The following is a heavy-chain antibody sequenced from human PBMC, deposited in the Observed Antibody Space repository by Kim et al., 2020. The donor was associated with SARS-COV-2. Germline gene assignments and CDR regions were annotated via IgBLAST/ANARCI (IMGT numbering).Heavy chain of an antibody. CDR2: ISYDGSNK. CDR1: GFTFSSYA. Sequence: GGSLRLSCAASGFTFSSYAMHWVRQAPGKGLEWVAVISYDGSNKYYADSVKGRFTISRDNSKNTLYLQMNSLRAEDTAVYYCATGRRGGATTFVGSILFPSDYWGQGTLVTVSS. V-gene: IGHV3-30*04. J-gene: IGHJ4*02. CDR3: ATGRRGGATTFVGSILFPSDY. D-gene: IGHD1-26*01.